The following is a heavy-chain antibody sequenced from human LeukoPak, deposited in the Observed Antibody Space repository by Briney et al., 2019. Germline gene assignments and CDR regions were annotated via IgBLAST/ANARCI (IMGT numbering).Heavy chain of an antibody. D-gene: IGHD6-13*01. CDR2: ISGSGGST. V-gene: IGHV3-23*01. CDR1: GFTFSSYA. Sequence: GGSLRLSCAASGFTFSSYAMSWVRQAPGKGLEWVSAISGSGGSTYYADSVKGRFTISRDNSKNTLYLQMNSLRAEDTAVYYCAKDPLQYSSSWGIDYWGQGTLVTVSS. CDR3: AKDPLQYSSSWGIDY. J-gene: IGHJ4*02.